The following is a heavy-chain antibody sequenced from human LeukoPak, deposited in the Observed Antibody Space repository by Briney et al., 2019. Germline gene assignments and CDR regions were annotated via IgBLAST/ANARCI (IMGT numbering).Heavy chain of an antibody. V-gene: IGHV5-10-1*01. CDR1: GYSFTSYW. J-gene: IGHJ4*02. Sequence: GESLKISCKGSGYSFTSYWIGWVRQMPGKGLEWMGRIDPSDSYTDYSPSFQGHVSISADKSISIVYLQWSSLKASDTAMYHCARHSGSYSPFDYWGQGTLVTVSS. CDR3: ARHSGSYSPFDY. CDR2: IDPSDSYT. D-gene: IGHD1-26*01.